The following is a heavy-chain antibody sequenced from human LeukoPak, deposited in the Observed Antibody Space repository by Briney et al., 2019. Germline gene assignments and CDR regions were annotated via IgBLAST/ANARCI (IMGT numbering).Heavy chain of an antibody. CDR3: ARLNYYDSSGLDY. D-gene: IGHD3-22*01. CDR2: IYSGGST. CDR1: GFTVSSNY. Sequence: GGSLRLSCAASGFTVSSNYMSWVRQAPGKGLEWVSVIYSGGSTYYADSVKGRFTISRDNSKNTLYLQVNSLRAEDTAVYYCARLNYYDSSGLDYWGQGTLVTVSS. V-gene: IGHV3-66*04. J-gene: IGHJ4*02.